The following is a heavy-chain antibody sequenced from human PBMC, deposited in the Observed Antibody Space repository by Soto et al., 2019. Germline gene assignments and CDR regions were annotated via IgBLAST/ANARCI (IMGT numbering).Heavy chain of an antibody. CDR2: INHSGST. V-gene: IGHV4-34*01. CDR3: ARSYSRSAGWGY. Sequence: QVQLQQWGAGLLKPSETLSLTCAVYGGSFSGYYWSWIRQPPGKGREWIGEINHSGSTNYNPSLKSRVIISVDTSKTQFSLKLSSVTAGDTAVYYYARSYSRSAGWGYWGQGTLVTVSS. J-gene: IGHJ4*02. D-gene: IGHD6-6*01. CDR1: GGSFSGYY.